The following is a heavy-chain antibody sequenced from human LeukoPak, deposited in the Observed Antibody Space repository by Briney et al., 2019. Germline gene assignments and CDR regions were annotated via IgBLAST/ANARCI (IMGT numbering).Heavy chain of an antibody. CDR3: AKDAAPYSSYPEYFQH. D-gene: IGHD6-6*01. CDR2: IYYSGST. J-gene: IGHJ1*01. V-gene: IGHV4-39*02. CDR1: GGSISSSSYY. Sequence: SETLSLTCTVSGGSISSSSYYWGWIRQPPGKGLEWIGSIYYSGSTYYNPSLKSRVTISVDTSKNQFSLKLSSVTAADTAVYYCAKDAAPYSSYPEYFQHWGQGTLVTVSS.